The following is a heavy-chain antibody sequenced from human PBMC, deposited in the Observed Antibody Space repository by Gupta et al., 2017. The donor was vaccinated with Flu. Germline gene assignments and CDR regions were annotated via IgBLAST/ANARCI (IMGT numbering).Heavy chain of an antibody. CDR2: IYWDDDK. V-gene: IGHV2-5*02. CDR1: GFSLTNRGVG. D-gene: IGHD3-22*01. J-gene: IGHJ4*02. Sequence: ITLKESGPTLVKPTQTLTLTCTFSGFSLTNRGVGVGWLRQPPGEALEWLALIYWDDDKRYSPSLKNRLAITKDTSKNQVVLTMTDMDPVDTGTYYCAHRVADNSDYYYLDFWGQGTRVTVSA. CDR3: AHRVADNSDYYYLDF.